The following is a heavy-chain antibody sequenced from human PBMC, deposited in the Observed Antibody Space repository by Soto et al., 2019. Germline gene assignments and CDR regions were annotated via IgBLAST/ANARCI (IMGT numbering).Heavy chain of an antibody. J-gene: IGHJ6*02. CDR2: INHSGST. CDR1: GGSFSGYY. D-gene: IGHD3-22*01. V-gene: IGHV4-34*01. Sequence: SETLSLTCAVYGGSFSGYYLSWIRQPPGKGLEWIGEINHSGSTNYNPSLKSRVTISVDTSKNQFSLKLSSVTAADTAVYYCVRGRRILNWDSSGYYYVMDVWGQGTTVTVSS. CDR3: VRGRRILNWDSSGYYYVMDV.